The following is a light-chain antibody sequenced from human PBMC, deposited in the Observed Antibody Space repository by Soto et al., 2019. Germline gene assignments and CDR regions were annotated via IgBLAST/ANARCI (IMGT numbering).Light chain of an antibody. CDR3: QQSYTTPRT. CDR2: AAS. J-gene: IGKJ1*01. Sequence: DIQMTQYTSSLSASVGDRVTITCRASQSISSYLNWYQQKPGKAPKLLIYAASSLQSGVPSRFSGSGSGTDFTLTISSRQPEDFATYYCQQSYTTPRTFGQGTKVDIK. CDR1: QSISSY. V-gene: IGKV1-39*01.